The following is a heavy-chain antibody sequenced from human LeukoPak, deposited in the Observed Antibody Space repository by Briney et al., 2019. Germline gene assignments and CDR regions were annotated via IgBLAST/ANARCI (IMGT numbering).Heavy chain of an antibody. CDR1: GCTFSRYD. J-gene: IGHJ3*02. CDR3: ARSLGSSSWSVGGVFDI. D-gene: IGHD6-13*01. Sequence: GGSLRLSCAASGCTFSRYDMHWVRQSTGKGLEWVSGIGTAGGPYSPGSVKGRFTISRENAKNSLYLQMNSLRVGDTAVYYCARSLGSSSWSVGGVFDIWGQGTLVTVSS. CDR2: IGTAGGP. V-gene: IGHV3-13*05.